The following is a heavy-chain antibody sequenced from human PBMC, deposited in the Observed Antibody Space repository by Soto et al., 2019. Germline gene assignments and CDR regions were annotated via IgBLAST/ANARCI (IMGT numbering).Heavy chain of an antibody. CDR1: GFTFSSHS. CDR3: AREWSTSGDLDY. V-gene: IGHV3-30-3*01. CDR2: ISYDGSIK. D-gene: IGHD3-10*01. J-gene: IGHJ4*02. Sequence: QVQLVESGGGVVQPGRSLRLSCAASGFTFSSHSIQWVRQAPGKGLEWVAVISYDGSIKYYADSVKGRFTISRDNSKNTAYLQMNSLSAEDTPVFYCAREWSTSGDLDYWGQGTLVIVSS.